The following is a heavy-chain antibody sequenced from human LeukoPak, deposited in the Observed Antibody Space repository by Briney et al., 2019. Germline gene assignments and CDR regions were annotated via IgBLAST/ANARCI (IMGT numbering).Heavy chain of an antibody. CDR3: ARGTYGSGRGNYYMDV. V-gene: IGHV3-21*01. D-gene: IGHD3-10*01. CDR2: ISSSSSYI. CDR1: GFTFSSYS. J-gene: IGHJ6*03. Sequence: GGSLRLSCAASGFTFSSYSMNWVRQAPGKGLEWVSSISSSSSYIYYADSVKGRFTISRDNAKNSLYLQMNSLRAEDTAVYYCARGTYGSGRGNYYMDVWGKGTTVTVSS.